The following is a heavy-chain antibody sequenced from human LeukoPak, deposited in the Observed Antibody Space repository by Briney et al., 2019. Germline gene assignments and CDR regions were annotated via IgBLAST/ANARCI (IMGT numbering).Heavy chain of an antibody. CDR2: INPSDGGT. CDR3: AREVGATDY. CDR1: GYTFTSYF. J-gene: IGHJ4*02. V-gene: IGHV1-46*01. D-gene: IGHD1-26*01. Sequence: ASVKVSCKASGYTFTSYFIHWVRQAPGQGLEWMGLINPSDGGTLYAQDFQGRVTMTRDLSTSTVYMELSSLRSEDTAAVYCAREVGATDYWGQGTQVTVST.